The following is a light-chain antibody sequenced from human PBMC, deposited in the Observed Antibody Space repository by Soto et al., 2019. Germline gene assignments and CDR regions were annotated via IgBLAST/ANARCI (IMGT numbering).Light chain of an antibody. J-gene: IGLJ2*01. CDR1: SSDIGAYNF. CDR2: EVS. CDR3: SLYAGSNSVV. Sequence: QSALTQPPSASGSPGQSVAISCTGTSSDIGAYNFVSWYQQHPGKAPKLIIYEVSVRPSGVPDRFSGSKSGNTASLTVSGLLAEDDADYYCSLYAGSNSVVFGGGTKLTVL. V-gene: IGLV2-8*01.